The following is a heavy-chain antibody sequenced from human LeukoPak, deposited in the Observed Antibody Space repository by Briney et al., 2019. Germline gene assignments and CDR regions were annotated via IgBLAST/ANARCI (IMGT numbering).Heavy chain of an antibody. V-gene: IGHV3-30*02. CDR2: KRYDGSNK. Sequence: GGSLSLSCAAAVFTFSSYGMHWVRQASGKGLEWVTFKRYDGSNKYYADSVKGRFTISRDNSKNTLYLQMNSLRAEDTAVYYGARGDYYDSSGNSGISWDYWGQGTLVTVSS. D-gene: IGHD3-22*01. CDR1: VFTFSSYG. CDR3: ARGDYYDSSGNSGISWDY. J-gene: IGHJ4*02.